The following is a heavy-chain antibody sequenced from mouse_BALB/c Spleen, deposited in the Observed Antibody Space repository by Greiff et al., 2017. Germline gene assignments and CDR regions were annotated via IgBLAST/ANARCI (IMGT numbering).Heavy chain of an antibody. CDR1: GFSLTSYG. CDR3: AGTTASWFAY. J-gene: IGHJ3*01. Sequence: VKLMESGPGLVAPSQSLSITCTVSGFSLTSYGVHWVRQPPGKGPEWLGVIWAGGSTNYNSALMSRLSISKDNSKSQVFLKMNSLQTDDTAMYYCAGTTASWFAYWGQGTLVTVSA. D-gene: IGHD1-2*01. V-gene: IGHV2-9*02. CDR2: IWAGGST.